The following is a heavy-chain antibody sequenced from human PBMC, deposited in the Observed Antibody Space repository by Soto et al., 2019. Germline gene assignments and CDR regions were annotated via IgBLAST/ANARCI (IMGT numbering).Heavy chain of an antibody. CDR1: GGSFGGYS. CDR2: INHSGST. CDR3: ARARRGGSYFDY. V-gene: IGHV4-34*01. D-gene: IGHD3-16*01. Sequence: SETLSLTCGVYGGSFGGYSGNWIRQPPGKGLEWIGEINHSGSTNYNSSLKSRVTISIDTSRKQFSLRLNSVTAADTAVYYCARARRGGSYFDYWGQGTLVTVSS. J-gene: IGHJ4*02.